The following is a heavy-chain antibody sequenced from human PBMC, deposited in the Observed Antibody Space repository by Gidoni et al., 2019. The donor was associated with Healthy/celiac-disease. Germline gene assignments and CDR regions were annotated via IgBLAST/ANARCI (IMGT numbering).Heavy chain of an antibody. CDR1: GFTVSSNY. J-gene: IGHJ6*03. CDR2: IYSGGST. V-gene: IGHV3-66*02. CDR3: ARDREYSSLNWMGLDSYYYMDV. D-gene: IGHD6-6*01. Sequence: EVQLVESGGGLVQPGGSLRLSCAASGFTVSSNYMSWVRQAPGKGLEWVSVIYSGGSTYYADSVKGRFTISRDNSKNTLYLQMNSLRAEDTAVYYCARDREYSSLNWMGLDSYYYMDVWGKGTTVTVSS.